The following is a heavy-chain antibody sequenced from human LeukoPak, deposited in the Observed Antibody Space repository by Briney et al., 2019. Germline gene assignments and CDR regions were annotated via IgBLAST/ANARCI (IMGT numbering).Heavy chain of an antibody. V-gene: IGHV4-31*03. J-gene: IGHJ4*02. CDR2: IYYSGST. Sequence: PSETLSLTCTVSGGSISSGGYNWSWIRQHPGKGLEWIGYIYYSGSTYYNPSLKSRVTMSVDGSKNQFSLKLSSVTAADTAVYFCARGGGSYNSYYFDLWGQGTLVTVSS. CDR1: GGSISSGGYN. D-gene: IGHD3-16*01. CDR3: ARGGGSYNSYYFDL.